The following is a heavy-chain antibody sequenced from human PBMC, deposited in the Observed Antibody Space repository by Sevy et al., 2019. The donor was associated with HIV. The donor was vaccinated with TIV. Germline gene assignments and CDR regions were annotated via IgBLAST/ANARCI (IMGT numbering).Heavy chain of an antibody. Sequence: GGSLRLSCAASGFTFSTYWMNWVRQAPGKGLEWVANIKQDGSGKNYVDSVKGRFTISRENARNSLFLELNSLKVEDTAVYYCATDLFSSSSADVFDIWGQRTMVTVSS. V-gene: IGHV3-7*01. CDR2: IKQDGSGK. J-gene: IGHJ3*02. CDR1: GFTFSTYW. CDR3: ATDLFSSSSADVFDI. D-gene: IGHD6-6*01.